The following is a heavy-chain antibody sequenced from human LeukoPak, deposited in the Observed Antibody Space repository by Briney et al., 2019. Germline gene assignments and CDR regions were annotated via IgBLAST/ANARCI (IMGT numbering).Heavy chain of an antibody. CDR1: GFTFSSYA. CDR2: ISYDGSNK. Sequence: GRSLRLSCAASGFTFSSYAMHWVRQAPGKGLEWVAVISYDGSNKYYADSVKGRFTISRDNAKNSLYLQMNSLRAEDTAVYYCARDNILWGQGTLVTVSS. CDR3: ARDNIL. J-gene: IGHJ4*02. V-gene: IGHV3-30*04.